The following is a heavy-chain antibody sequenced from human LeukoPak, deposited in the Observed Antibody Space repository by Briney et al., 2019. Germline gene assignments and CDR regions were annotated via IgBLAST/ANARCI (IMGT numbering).Heavy chain of an antibody. J-gene: IGHJ4*02. V-gene: IGHV1-2*02. Sequence: GASVKVSCKASGYTFTGYYMHWVRQAPGQGPEWMGWINPNSGGTNYAQKFQGRVTMTRDTSISTAYMELSRLRSDDTAVYYCARSYNWNDPFDYWGQGTLVTVSS. D-gene: IGHD1-1*01. CDR2: INPNSGGT. CDR1: GYTFTGYY. CDR3: ARSYNWNDPFDY.